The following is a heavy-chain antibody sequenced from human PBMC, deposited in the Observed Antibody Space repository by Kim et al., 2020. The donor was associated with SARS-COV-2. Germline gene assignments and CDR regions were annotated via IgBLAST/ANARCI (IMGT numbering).Heavy chain of an antibody. CDR1: GYTFTAYF. V-gene: IGHV1-2*02. J-gene: IGHJ4*02. D-gene: IGHD6-19*01. Sequence: ASVKVSCKASGYTFTAYFIHWVRQGPGQGLEWMGLLNPKSGDTTYAQKFQGRVTMTSDTSITTAYMEVSGLRSDDTADYYCARSVASSPYVYWGQGTL. CDR3: ARSVASSPYVY. CDR2: LNPKSGDT.